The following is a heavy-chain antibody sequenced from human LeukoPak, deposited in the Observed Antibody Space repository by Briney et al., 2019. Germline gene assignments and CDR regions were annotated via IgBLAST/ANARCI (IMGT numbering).Heavy chain of an antibody. V-gene: IGHV3-23*01. CDR2: ISGSGGST. D-gene: IGHD3-22*01. CDR1: GFTFSSYA. J-gene: IGHJ6*03. Sequence: GGSLRLSCAASGFTFSSYAMSWVRQAPGKGLEWVSAISGSGGSTYYADSVKGRFTISRDNSKNTLYLQMNSLRAEDTAVYYCARGIGNYYDSSGYFRVGYYYYYMDVWGKGTTVTVSS. CDR3: ARGIGNYYDSSGYFRVGYYYYYMDV.